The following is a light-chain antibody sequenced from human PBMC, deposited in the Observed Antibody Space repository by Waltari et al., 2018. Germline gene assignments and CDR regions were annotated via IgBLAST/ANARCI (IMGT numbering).Light chain of an antibody. CDR2: DVS. J-gene: IGLJ1*01. Sequence: QSALTQPASVSGSPGQSITIPCTGTSSAVGGYNYVSWYQQHPGKAPTLMIYDVSNRPSGVSNRFSGSKSGNTASLTISGLQAEDEADYYCSSYTSSSTLEGVFGTGTKVTVL. CDR3: SSYTSSSTLEGV. V-gene: IGLV2-14*03. CDR1: SSAVGGYNY.